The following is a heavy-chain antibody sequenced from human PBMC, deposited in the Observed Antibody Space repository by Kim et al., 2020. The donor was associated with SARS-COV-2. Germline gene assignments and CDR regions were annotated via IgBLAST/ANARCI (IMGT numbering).Heavy chain of an antibody. CDR1: GFTFGDYS. V-gene: IGHV3-49*03. CDR2: IRVSAFGGTE. D-gene: IGHD3-3*01. CDR3: TRDAHLTTLGGVIRNDSFYI. Sequence: GGSLRLSCRASGFTFGDYSMGWFRQAPGKGLEWVGFIRVSAFGGTEEYAASVEGRFTISRDDSESFAYLQMDGLKTEDTAMYYCTRDAHLTTLGGVIRNDSFYIWGQGTMVTVSS. J-gene: IGHJ3*02.